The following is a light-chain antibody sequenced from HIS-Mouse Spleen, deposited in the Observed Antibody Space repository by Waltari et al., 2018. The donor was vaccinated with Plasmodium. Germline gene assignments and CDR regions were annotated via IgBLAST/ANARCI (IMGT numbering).Light chain of an antibody. CDR3: QQYGSSPIT. CDR2: GAS. J-gene: IGKJ5*01. CDR1: QSGSSSY. V-gene: IGKV3-20*01. Sequence: EYVLTKSPGTLPLSPGERATLSCRASQSGSSSYLAWYQQKPGQAPRLLILGASNRATGIPDRFSGSGSGTDFTLTISRLEPEDFAVYYCQQYGSSPITFGQGTRLEIK.